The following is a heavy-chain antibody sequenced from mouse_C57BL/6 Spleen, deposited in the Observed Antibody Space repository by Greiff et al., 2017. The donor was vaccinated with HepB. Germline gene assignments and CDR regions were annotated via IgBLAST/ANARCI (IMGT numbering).Heavy chain of an antibody. CDR2: INPNNGGT. D-gene: IGHD1-1*02. CDR1: GYTFTDYY. CDR3: AKGVAQGY. Sequence: EVQLQQSGPELVKPGASVKISCKASGYTFTDYYMNWVKQSHGKSLEWIGDINPNNGGTSYNQKFKGKATLTVDKSSSTAYMELRSLTSEDSAVYYCAKGVAQGYWGQGTSVTVSS. V-gene: IGHV1-26*01. J-gene: IGHJ4*01.